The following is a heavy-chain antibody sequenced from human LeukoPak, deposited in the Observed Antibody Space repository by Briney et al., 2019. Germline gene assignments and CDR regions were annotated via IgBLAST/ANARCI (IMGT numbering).Heavy chain of an antibody. CDR3: ARTTEAHSWRTRYYDYYMDV. Sequence: TSETLSLTCTVSGGSISSYYWSWIRQPPGKGLEWIGYIYYSGSTNYNPSLKSRVTISVDTSKNQFSLKLSSVTAADTAVYYCARTTEAHSWRTRYYDYYMDVWGKGTTVTVSS. J-gene: IGHJ6*03. V-gene: IGHV4-59*01. D-gene: IGHD6-13*01. CDR1: GGSISSYY. CDR2: IYYSGST.